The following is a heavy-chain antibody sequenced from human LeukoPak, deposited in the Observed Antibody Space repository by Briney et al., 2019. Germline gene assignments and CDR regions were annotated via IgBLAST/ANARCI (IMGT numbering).Heavy chain of an antibody. Sequence: SESLSLTCSVSGGSMSSFHGSWIRQPPGKGLEWIGYIYYSGSTNHNPSLKSRVTISLDTSKNQFSLKLSSVTAADTAFYYCARSFGTTYWSFDYWGQGTLVTVSS. CDR3: ARSFGTTYWSFDY. CDR2: IYYSGST. CDR1: GGSMSSFH. V-gene: IGHV4-59*08. D-gene: IGHD2-8*02. J-gene: IGHJ4*02.